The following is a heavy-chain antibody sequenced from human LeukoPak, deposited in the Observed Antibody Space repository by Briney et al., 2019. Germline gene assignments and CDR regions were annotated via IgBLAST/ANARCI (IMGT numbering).Heavy chain of an antibody. CDR3: ARGSDLLTGYYYFDY. J-gene: IGHJ4*02. V-gene: IGHV4-4*07. CDR1: GGSISSYY. CDR2: IYTSGST. Sequence: SETLSLTCTVSGGSISSYYWSWIRQPAGKGPEWIGRIYTSGSTNYNPSLKSRVTLSVDTSKNQFSLNLRSVTAADTAVYYCARGSDLLTGYYYFDYWGQGSLVTVSS. D-gene: IGHD3-9*01.